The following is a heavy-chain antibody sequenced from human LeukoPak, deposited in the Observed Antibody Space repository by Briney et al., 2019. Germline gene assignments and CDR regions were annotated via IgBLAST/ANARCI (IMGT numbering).Heavy chain of an antibody. CDR2: IYYSGST. D-gene: IGHD3-22*01. Sequence: PSETLSLTCTVSGGSISSSYWSWIRQPPGKGLEWIGYIYYSGSTNYNPSLKSRVTISVDTSKNQFSLKLSSVTAADTAVYYCAREYYYDSSGYVNCFDYWGQGTLVTVSS. CDR3: AREYYYDSSGYVNCFDY. J-gene: IGHJ4*02. V-gene: IGHV4-59*12. CDR1: GGSISSSY.